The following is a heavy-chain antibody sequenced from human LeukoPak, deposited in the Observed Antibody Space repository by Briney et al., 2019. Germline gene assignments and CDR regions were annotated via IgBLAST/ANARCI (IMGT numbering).Heavy chain of an antibody. CDR2: MFYSGST. CDR1: GGSISSYY. D-gene: IGHD3-10*01. Sequence: KPSETLSLTCTVSGGSISSYYWSWLRQPPGKGLEWIGYMFYSGSTNYNPSLKSRVTISVDTSKNQFSLKLSSVTAADTAVYYCARGGYYGSGSFYGMDVWGQGTTVTVSS. J-gene: IGHJ6*02. V-gene: IGHV4-59*01. CDR3: ARGGYYGSGSFYGMDV.